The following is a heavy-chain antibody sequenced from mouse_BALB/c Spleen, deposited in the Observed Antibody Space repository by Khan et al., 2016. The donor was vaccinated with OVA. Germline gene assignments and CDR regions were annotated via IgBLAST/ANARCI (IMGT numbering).Heavy chain of an antibody. CDR1: GYSITSEFA. J-gene: IGHJ3*01. D-gene: IGHD2-4*01. CDR2: ISYSGNT. Sequence: DVKLQESGPGLVKPSQSLSLTCTVTGYSITSEFAWNWIRQFPGNKLEWMGYISYSGNTRYNPSLKSLISITPDTSRNQSFLHLNSVTTEDTATYYCARQDYYEYDPFPYWGQGTLVTVSA. CDR3: ARQDYYEYDPFPY. V-gene: IGHV3-2*02.